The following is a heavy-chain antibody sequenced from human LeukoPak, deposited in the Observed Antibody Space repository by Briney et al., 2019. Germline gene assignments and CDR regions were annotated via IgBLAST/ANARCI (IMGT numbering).Heavy chain of an antibody. J-gene: IGHJ4*02. V-gene: IGHV1-18*01. CDR2: ISAYNGNT. Sequence: ASVKVSCKASGYTFTNYGISWVRQAPGQGLEWMGWISAYNGNTNSAQNLQARVTMTTDSSTSTAYMELRSLRSDDTAVYYCARARIAAAGLYYFDYWGQGTLVTVSS. CDR1: GYTFTNYG. CDR3: ARARIAAAGLYYFDY. D-gene: IGHD6-13*01.